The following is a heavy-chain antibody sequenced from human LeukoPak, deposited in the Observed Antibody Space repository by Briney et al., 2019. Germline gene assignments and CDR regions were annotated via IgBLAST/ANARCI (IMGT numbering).Heavy chain of an antibody. CDR1: GFTFSSYW. D-gene: IGHD2-15*01. V-gene: IGHV3-7*01. CDR2: IKPDGSQK. CDR3: ANIYCSGGTCTYFDD. J-gene: IGHJ4*02. Sequence: PGGSLRLSCAASGFTFSSYWMSWVRQAPGKGLEWVANIKPDGSQKYYVDSVKGRFTISRDNAKNSLYLQMNSLRAEDTAVYYCANIYCSGGTCTYFDDWGQGTLVTVSS.